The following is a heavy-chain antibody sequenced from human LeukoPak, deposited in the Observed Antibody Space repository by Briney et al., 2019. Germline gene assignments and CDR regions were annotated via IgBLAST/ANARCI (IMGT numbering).Heavy chain of an antibody. V-gene: IGHV4-59*12. CDR1: GGSISSYY. J-gene: IGHJ4*02. D-gene: IGHD3-16*01. CDR2: IYYSGST. Sequence: SETLSLTCTVSGGSISSYYWSWIRQPPGKGLEWIGYIYYSGSTNYNPSLKSRVTISVDTSKNQFSLKLSSVTAADTAVYYCARGPLYDYVWGSYCRTRTFDYWGQGTLVTVSS. CDR3: ARGPLYDYVWGSYCRTRTFDY.